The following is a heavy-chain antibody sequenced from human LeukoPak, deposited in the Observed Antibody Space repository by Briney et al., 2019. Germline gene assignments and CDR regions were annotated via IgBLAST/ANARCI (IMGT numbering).Heavy chain of an antibody. D-gene: IGHD1-14*01. CDR1: GGSISSGAYY. CDR2: FYYSDST. V-gene: IGHV4-30-2*01. J-gene: IGHJ5*02. CDR3: ARGEGNGNNWFDP. Sequence: SETPSLTCTVSGGSISSGAYYWSWIRQPPGKGLEWIGYFYYSDSTSYNPSLKSRVTISVDRSKNQFSLKLSSVTAADTAVYYCARGEGNGNNWFDPWGQGTLVTVSS.